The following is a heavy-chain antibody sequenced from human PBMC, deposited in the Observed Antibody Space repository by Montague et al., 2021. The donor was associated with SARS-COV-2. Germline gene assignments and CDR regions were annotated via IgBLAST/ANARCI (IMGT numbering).Heavy chain of an antibody. J-gene: IGHJ5*02. CDR2: VHHSGNA. V-gene: IGHV4-4*02. Sequence: SETLSLTCAVSGGSLSTPHYWSWVRQPPGKGLEWIGEVHHSGNANYNASFNGRATISVDKSKNQFSLTLTSVTAADTAVYYCACGRITRGWLDPWGQGTLVTVSS. D-gene: IGHD7-27*01. CDR3: ACGRITRGWLDP. CDR1: GGSLSTPHY.